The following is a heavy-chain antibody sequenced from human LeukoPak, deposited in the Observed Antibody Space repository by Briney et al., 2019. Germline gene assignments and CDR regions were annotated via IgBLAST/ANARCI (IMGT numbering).Heavy chain of an antibody. V-gene: IGHV3-7*01. J-gene: IGHJ6*03. Sequence: GGSLRLSYAASGFTFSSYWMSWVRQAPGKGLEWVANIKQDGSEKYYVDSVKGRFTISRDNAKNSLYLQMNSLRAEDTAVYYCARVRIQLWIHYYYYMDVWGKGTTVTVSS. CDR2: IKQDGSEK. D-gene: IGHD5-18*01. CDR3: ARVRIQLWIHYYYYMDV. CDR1: GFTFSSYW.